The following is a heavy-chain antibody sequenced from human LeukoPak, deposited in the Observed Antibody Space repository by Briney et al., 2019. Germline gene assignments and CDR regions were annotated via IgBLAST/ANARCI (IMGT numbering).Heavy chain of an antibody. Sequence: PGGSLRLSCAGSGFTFRNRWATWVRQAPGKGLEWVAVISYDGSNKYYADSVKGRFTISRDNSKNTLYLQMNSLRSDDTAVYFCARGGRGYQRDWFDRWGQGTLVTVSS. V-gene: IGHV3-30-3*01. J-gene: IGHJ5*02. D-gene: IGHD1-26*01. CDR3: ARGGRGYQRDWFDR. CDR2: ISYDGSNK. CDR1: GFTFRNRW.